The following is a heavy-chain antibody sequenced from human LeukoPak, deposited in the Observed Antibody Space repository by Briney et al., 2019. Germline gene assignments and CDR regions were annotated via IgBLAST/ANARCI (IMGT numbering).Heavy chain of an antibody. D-gene: IGHD6-19*01. Sequence: KPSETLSLTCAVYGGSFSGHSWSWIRQAPGKGLEWIGEISHLGSINYNPSLKSRVTISVDTSKNQFSLKLSSVTAADTAVYYCATAIAVAGRGYDYWGQGTLVTVSS. CDR2: ISHLGSI. J-gene: IGHJ4*02. V-gene: IGHV4-34*01. CDR1: GGSFSGHS. CDR3: ATAIAVAGRGYDY.